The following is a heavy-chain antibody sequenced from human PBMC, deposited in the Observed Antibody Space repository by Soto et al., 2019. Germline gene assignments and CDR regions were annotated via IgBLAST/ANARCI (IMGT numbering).Heavy chain of an antibody. V-gene: IGHV5-51*01. D-gene: IGHD4-17*01. Sequence: GESLKISCKGSGYSFTSYWIGWVRQMPGKGLEWMGIMYPGDSDTRYSPSFQGQVTISADKSISTAYLQWSSLKASDTAMYYCARRGASDEYTTVTSSWFDPWGQGTLVTVSS. J-gene: IGHJ5*02. CDR1: GYSFTSYW. CDR2: MYPGDSDT. CDR3: ARRGASDEYTTVTSSWFDP.